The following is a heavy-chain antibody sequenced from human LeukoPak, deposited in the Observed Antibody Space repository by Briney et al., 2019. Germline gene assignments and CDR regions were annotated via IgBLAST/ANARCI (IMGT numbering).Heavy chain of an antibody. J-gene: IGHJ4*02. Sequence: GGSLRLSCAASGFTFSSYWMHWVRQGPGKGLVWVSRINSDGSSTNYADSVRGRFTISRDNAENTLYLQMNSLRVENTAVYYCARRVAVAAAPYYFDYWGQGTLVTVSS. CDR2: INSDGSST. CDR3: ARRVAVAAAPYYFDY. CDR1: GFTFSSYW. V-gene: IGHV3-74*01. D-gene: IGHD2-2*01.